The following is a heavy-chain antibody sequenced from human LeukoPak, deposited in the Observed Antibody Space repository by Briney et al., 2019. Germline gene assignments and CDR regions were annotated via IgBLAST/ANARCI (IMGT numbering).Heavy chain of an antibody. CDR3: ARSHPQYYWLPELAY. CDR2: IYPGDSDT. V-gene: IGHV5-51*01. D-gene: IGHD3-16*01. Sequence: KPGESLKISCKGSGYSFTSYWIGWVRQMPGKGLEWMGIIYPGDSDTRYSPSFQGQVTISADKSISTAYLQWSSLKASDTAMYYCARSHPQYYWLPELAYWGQGTLVTVSS. CDR1: GYSFTSYW. J-gene: IGHJ4*02.